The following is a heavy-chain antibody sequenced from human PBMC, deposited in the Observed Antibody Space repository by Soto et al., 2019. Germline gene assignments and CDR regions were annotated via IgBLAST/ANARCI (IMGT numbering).Heavy chain of an antibody. J-gene: IGHJ6*03. CDR1: GFTFSSYS. D-gene: IGHD6-19*01. V-gene: IGHV3-21*01. CDR3: ARALRDGSGWYEITYYYYYMDV. Sequence: PGESLKISCAASGFTFSSYSMNWVRQAPGKGLEWVSSISSSSSYIYYADSVKGRFTISRDNAKNSLYLQMNSLRAEDTAVYYCARALRDGSGWYEITYYYYYMDVWGKGTTVTVSS. CDR2: ISSSSSYI.